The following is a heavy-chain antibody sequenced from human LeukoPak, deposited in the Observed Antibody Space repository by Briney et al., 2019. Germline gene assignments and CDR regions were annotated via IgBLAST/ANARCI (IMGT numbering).Heavy chain of an antibody. J-gene: IGHJ4*02. V-gene: IGHV3-23*01. CDR1: GFIFSHYA. CDR2: ISDSGDST. CDR3: AKGGWLEY. Sequence: GGSLRLSCAASGFIFSHYAMSWVRQTPGKGLEWVSFISDSGDSTYYAGSVKGRFTISRDNSKNTVDLQMNSLRAEDAAIYYCAKGGWLEYWGQGTLVIVSS. D-gene: IGHD6-19*01.